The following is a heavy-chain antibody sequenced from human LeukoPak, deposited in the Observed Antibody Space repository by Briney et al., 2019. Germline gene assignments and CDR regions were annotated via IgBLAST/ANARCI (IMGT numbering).Heavy chain of an antibody. CDR2: IYYSGST. CDR3: ASVGELSHRDAFDI. D-gene: IGHD3-16*02. CDR1: GGSISSYY. V-gene: IGHV4-59*01. Sequence: SETLSLTCTVSGGSISSYYWSWIRQPPGKGLDWIGYIYYSGSTNYNPSLRSRVTISVDTSKNQFSLKLSSVTAADTAVYYCASVGELSHRDAFDIWGQGTMVTVSS. J-gene: IGHJ3*02.